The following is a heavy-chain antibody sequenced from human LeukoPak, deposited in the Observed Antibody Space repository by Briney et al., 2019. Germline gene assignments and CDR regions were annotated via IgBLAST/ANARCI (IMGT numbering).Heavy chain of an antibody. CDR3: AKARYYYGSDLYYFDY. Sequence: GRSLRLSCAASGFTFSSYGMHWVRQAPGKGLEWVAVISYDGSNKYYADPVKGRFTIPRDNSKNTLYLQMNSLRAEDTAVYYCAKARYYYGSDLYYFDYWGQGTLVTVSS. D-gene: IGHD3-10*01. V-gene: IGHV3-30*18. CDR1: GFTFSSYG. J-gene: IGHJ4*02. CDR2: ISYDGSNK.